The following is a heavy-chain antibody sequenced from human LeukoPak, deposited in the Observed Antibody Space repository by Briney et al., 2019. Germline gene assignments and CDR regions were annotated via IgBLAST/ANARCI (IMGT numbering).Heavy chain of an antibody. CDR3: ARLSSGTDAFDI. J-gene: IGHJ3*02. CDR2: ISSSSSYI. D-gene: IGHD3-22*01. CDR1: GFTFSSYS. V-gene: IGHV3-21*01. Sequence: GGSLRLSCAVSGFTFSSYSITWVRQTPGKGLEWVSSISSSSSYISYADSAKGRFTIPRDNAKNSLYLQMNSLRAEDTAVYYCARLSSGTDAFDIWGQGTMVTVSS.